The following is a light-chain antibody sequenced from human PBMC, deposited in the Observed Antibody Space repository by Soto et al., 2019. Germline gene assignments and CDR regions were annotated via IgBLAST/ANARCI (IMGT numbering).Light chain of an antibody. CDR3: QKYSSVPV. Sequence: DIPMTQSPPSLSASVGDRVTITCRASQGIGNFVAWYQQKPGKAPKLLIYAASTLQSGVPSRFSGSGSGTDFTLTINSLQPEDVATYSCQKYSSVPVFGPGTKVEIK. CDR2: AAS. J-gene: IGKJ3*01. CDR1: QGIGNF. V-gene: IGKV1-27*01.